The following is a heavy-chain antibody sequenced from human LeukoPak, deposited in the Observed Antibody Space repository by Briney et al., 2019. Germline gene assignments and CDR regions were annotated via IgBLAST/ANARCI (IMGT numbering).Heavy chain of an antibody. Sequence: ASVKVSRKASGYAFTSYGISWVRQAPGQGLEWMGWISAYNGNTNYAQKLQGRVTMTTDTSTSTAYMELRSLRSDDTAVYYCARDLRGSYTYYFDYWGQGTLVTVSS. V-gene: IGHV1-18*01. CDR3: ARDLRGSYTYYFDY. J-gene: IGHJ4*02. CDR1: GYAFTSYG. CDR2: ISAYNGNT. D-gene: IGHD1-26*01.